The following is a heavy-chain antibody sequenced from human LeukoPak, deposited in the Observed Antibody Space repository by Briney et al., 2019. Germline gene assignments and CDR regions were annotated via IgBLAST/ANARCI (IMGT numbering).Heavy chain of an antibody. J-gene: IGHJ3*02. CDR2: IIPIFGTA. Sequence: ASVKVSCKASGGTFSSYAISWVRQAPGQGLEWMGGIIPIFGTANYAQKFQGRVTITADESTSTAYMELSSLRSEDTAVYYCARGQEGYDFWSGYRTYDDAFDIWGQGTMVTVSS. CDR3: ARGQEGYDFWSGYRTYDDAFDI. D-gene: IGHD3-3*01. V-gene: IGHV1-69*13. CDR1: GGTFSSYA.